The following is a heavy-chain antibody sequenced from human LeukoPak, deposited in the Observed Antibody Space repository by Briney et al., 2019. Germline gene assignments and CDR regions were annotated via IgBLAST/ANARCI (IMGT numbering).Heavy chain of an antibody. D-gene: IGHD3-10*01. Sequence: ASVKVSCKASGYTITNNYMHWVRQAPGQGLEWMGGFDPEDGETIYAQKFQGRVTMTEDTSTDTAYMELSSLRSEDTAVYYCATVGPYYYGSGSYSPVDYWGQGTLVTVSS. V-gene: IGHV1-24*01. CDR3: ATVGPYYYGSGSYSPVDY. J-gene: IGHJ4*02. CDR2: FDPEDGET. CDR1: GYTITNNY.